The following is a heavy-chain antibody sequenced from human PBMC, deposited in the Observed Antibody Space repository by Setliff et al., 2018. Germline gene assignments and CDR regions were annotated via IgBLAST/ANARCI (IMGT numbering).Heavy chain of an antibody. CDR1: GGTFSSYG. CDR3: VREGVDSRSSTDYRYYMDV. J-gene: IGHJ6*03. V-gene: IGHV1-69*05. Sequence: SVKVSCKASGGTFSSYGISWVRQAPGQGLEWMGGTIPMFGTTSYARQFQGRVTIITDESTSTAYMQLSSLGSEDTAVYYCVREGVDSRSSTDYRYYMDVWGNGTTVTVSS. D-gene: IGHD3-22*01. CDR2: TIPMFGTT.